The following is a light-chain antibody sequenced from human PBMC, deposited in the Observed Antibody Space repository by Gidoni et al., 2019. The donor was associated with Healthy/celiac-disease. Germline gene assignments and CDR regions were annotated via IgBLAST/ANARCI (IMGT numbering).Light chain of an antibody. CDR2: WAS. V-gene: IGKV4-1*01. CDR3: QQYYSTLALT. J-gene: IGKJ4*01. Sequence: DIVMTQSPDSLAVSMGERSTINCKSSQSVLYSSNNNNYLAGSQQKPGQPPKLLIFWASTRESGVPDRFSGSGSGTDFTLTLSSLQVEDVAVSSCQQYYSTLALTFGGGTKVEIK. CDR1: QSVLYSSNNNNY.